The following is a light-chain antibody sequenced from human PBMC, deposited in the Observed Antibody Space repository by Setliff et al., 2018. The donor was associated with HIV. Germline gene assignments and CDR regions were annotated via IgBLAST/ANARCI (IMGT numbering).Light chain of an antibody. CDR1: SSDVGGYNY. CDR2: EVS. J-gene: IGLJ1*01. V-gene: IGLV2-8*01. CDR3: SSYTSSSTV. Sequence: QSVLTQPPSASGSPGQSVTISCTGTSSDVGGYNYVSWYQQHPGKAPKLMIYEVSNRPSGVPDRFSGSKSGNTAYLTVSGLQAEDEADYYCSSYTSSSTVFGTGTKVTVL.